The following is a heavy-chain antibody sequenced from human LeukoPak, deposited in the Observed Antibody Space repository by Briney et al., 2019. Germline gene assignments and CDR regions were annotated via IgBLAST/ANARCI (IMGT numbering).Heavy chain of an antibody. J-gene: IGHJ5*02. D-gene: IGHD3-10*01. CDR3: AKAVYGSGSVPAKFDP. V-gene: IGHV3-23*01. Sequence: PGGSLRLSCAASGSTFSSYAMSWVRQAPGKGLEWVSAISGSGGSTYYADSVKGRFTISRDNSKNTLYLQMNSLRAEDTAVYYCAKAVYGSGSVPAKFDPWGQGTLVTVSS. CDR1: GSTFSSYA. CDR2: ISGSGGST.